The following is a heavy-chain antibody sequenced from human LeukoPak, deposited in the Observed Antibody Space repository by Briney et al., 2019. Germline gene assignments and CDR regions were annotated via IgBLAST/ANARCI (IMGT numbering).Heavy chain of an antibody. Sequence: PSESLSLTCVVSGYSISSGYHWGWIRQPPGKGLEWIGSMSHSGSTYYNPSLKSRVTISVDTSKNQFSVKLRSVTAADTAVYYCARDSSSWYGNWFDPWGQGTLVTVSS. V-gene: IGHV4-38-2*02. D-gene: IGHD6-13*01. CDR2: MSHSGST. J-gene: IGHJ5*02. CDR1: GYSISSGYH. CDR3: ARDSSSWYGNWFDP.